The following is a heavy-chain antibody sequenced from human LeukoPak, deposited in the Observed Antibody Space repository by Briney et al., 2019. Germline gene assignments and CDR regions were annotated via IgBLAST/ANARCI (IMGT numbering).Heavy chain of an antibody. J-gene: IGHJ4*02. CDR2: ISSRSSYI. CDR3: ARDPFSGYDKRVYYFDY. D-gene: IGHD5-12*01. CDR1: GFTFSSYT. Sequence: PGGSLRVSCGASGFTFSSYTMNWVRQAPGKGLEWVSSISSRSSYIYYADSVKGRFTISRDNAKNSLYLQMNSLRAEDTAVYYCARDPFSGYDKRVYYFDYWGQGTLVTVSS. V-gene: IGHV3-21*01.